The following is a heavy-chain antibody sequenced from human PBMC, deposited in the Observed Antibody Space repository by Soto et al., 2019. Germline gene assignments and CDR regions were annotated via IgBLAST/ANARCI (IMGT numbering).Heavy chain of an antibody. CDR1: GFTFSSYW. Sequence: EVQLVESGGGLVQPGGSLRLSCAASGFTFSSYWMSWVRQAPGKGLEWVANIKQDGSEKYYVDSVKGRFTISRDNTKNSLYLQMNSLRAEDTAVYYCARDPRIPRAAKIRRGGGYWGQGTLVTVSS. V-gene: IGHV3-7*03. J-gene: IGHJ4*02. CDR2: IKQDGSEK. D-gene: IGHD2-15*01. CDR3: ARDPRIPRAAKIRRGGGY.